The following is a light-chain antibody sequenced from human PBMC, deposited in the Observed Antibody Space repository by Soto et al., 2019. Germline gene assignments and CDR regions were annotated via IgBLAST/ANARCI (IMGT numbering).Light chain of an antibody. J-gene: IGKJ1*01. V-gene: IGKV2-28*01. Sequence: DIVLTQSPLSLPVTPGEPASISCRSSQTLLHSNGYNCLDWYLQKPGQSPQLLVYLGSNRASGVPDRFSGSGSGTDFTLKVSRLEPEDFAVYYCQQYGRSPTTFGQGTKVEIK. CDR2: LGS. CDR3: QQYGRSPTT. CDR1: QTLLHSNGYNC.